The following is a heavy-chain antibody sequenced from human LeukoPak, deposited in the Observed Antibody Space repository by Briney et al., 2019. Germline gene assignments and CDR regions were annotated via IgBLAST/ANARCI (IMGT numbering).Heavy chain of an antibody. J-gene: IGHJ4*02. D-gene: IGHD2-2*01. CDR2: IWYDGSNK. CDR3: ARDHGSVRPSPFVVVPAALDY. Sequence: PGGSLRLSCAASGFTFSSYGMHWVRQAPGKGLEWVAVIWYDGSNKYYADSVKGRFTISRDNSKSTLYLQMNSLRAEDTAVYYCARDHGSVRPSPFVVVPAALDYWGQGTLVTVSS. V-gene: IGHV3-33*01. CDR1: GFTFSSYG.